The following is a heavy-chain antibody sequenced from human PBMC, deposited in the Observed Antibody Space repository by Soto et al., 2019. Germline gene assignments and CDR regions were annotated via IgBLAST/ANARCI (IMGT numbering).Heavy chain of an antibody. CDR3: ARRPVVKYYYYGMDV. D-gene: IGHD3-22*01. CDR1: GGSISSSNW. Sequence: SETLSLTCAVSGGSISSSNWWSWVRQPPGKGLEWIGEIYHSGSTNYNPSLKSRVTISVDKSKNQFSLKLSSVTAADTAVYYCARRPVVKYYYYGMDVWGQGTTVTVSS. J-gene: IGHJ6*02. CDR2: IYHSGST. V-gene: IGHV4-4*02.